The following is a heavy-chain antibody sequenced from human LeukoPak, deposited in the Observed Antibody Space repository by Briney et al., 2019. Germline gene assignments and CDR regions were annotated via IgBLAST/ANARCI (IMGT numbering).Heavy chain of an antibody. V-gene: IGHV3-15*01. J-gene: IGHJ4*02. CDR1: GFTFSNAW. CDR3: ATGSNRYDSSDFDY. CDR2: IYSKTDGGTT. D-gene: IGHD3-22*01. Sequence: GGSLRLSCAASGFTFSNAWMNWVRQAPGKGLEWVGRIYSKTDGGTTEYAAPVKGRFTISRDDSKNTLYLQMHSLKTEDTAVYYCATGSNRYDSSDFDYWGQGTLVTVSS.